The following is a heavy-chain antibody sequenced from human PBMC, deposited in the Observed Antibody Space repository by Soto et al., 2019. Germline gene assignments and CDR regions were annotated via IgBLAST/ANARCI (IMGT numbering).Heavy chain of an antibody. CDR1: GFTFNIYV. Sequence: PGGSLRLSCAASGFTFNIYVMHWVRQAPGKGLEWVAVISYDGSNKYYADSVKGRFTISRDNSKNTLYLQMNSLRAEDTAVYYCAKEVWVQLEPNYFDYWGQGTLVTVSS. D-gene: IGHD1-1*01. J-gene: IGHJ4*02. CDR3: AKEVWVQLEPNYFDY. V-gene: IGHV3-30*18. CDR2: ISYDGSNK.